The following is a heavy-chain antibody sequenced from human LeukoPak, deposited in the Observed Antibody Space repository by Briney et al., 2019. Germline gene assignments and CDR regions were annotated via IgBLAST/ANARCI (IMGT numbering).Heavy chain of an antibody. D-gene: IGHD5-12*01. CDR2: IKTKGEDETT. CDR1: GFTFSNAW. CDR3: TSRVATTNDY. Sequence: GGSLRLSCTASGFTFSNAWMNWVRQAPGNGWKGVGRIKTKGEDETTGFAAPVKGRFTMSRDDSKNTLYLQMNSLKIEDTAIYYCTSRVATTNDYWGQGTLVTVSS. V-gene: IGHV3-15*01. J-gene: IGHJ4*02.